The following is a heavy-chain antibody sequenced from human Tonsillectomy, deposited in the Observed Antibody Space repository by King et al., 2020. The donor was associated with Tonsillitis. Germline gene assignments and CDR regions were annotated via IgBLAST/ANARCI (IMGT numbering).Heavy chain of an antibody. D-gene: IGHD3/OR15-3a*01. Sequence: QLQESGPGLVKPSETLSLTCTVSGGSISSSNYYWGWIRQPPGKGLEWIGTIYYSGTTYYNPFLKSRVTISVDTSKIQLSLKLSSVTAADTAVYYCAREVVLDYFGSWFDPWGQGTLVTVSS. CDR3: AREVVLDYFGSWFDP. J-gene: IGHJ5*02. V-gene: IGHV4-39*02. CDR2: IYYSGTT. CDR1: GGSISSSNYY.